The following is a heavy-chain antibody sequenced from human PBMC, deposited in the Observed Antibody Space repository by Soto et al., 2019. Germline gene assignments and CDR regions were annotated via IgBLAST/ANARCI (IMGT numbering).Heavy chain of an antibody. V-gene: IGHV3-74*01. CDR2: INSDGSNT. D-gene: IGHD3-3*01. Sequence: EVQLVESGGGLVQPGGSLRLSCAASGFTFSSYWMHWVRQAPGKGLVWVSRINSDGSNTSYADSVKGRFTISRDNAKNTLYLQMNSLRAEDTAVYYCARAKIRFLEWLAIWGQGTLVTVSS. J-gene: IGHJ4*02. CDR1: GFTFSSYW. CDR3: ARAKIRFLEWLAI.